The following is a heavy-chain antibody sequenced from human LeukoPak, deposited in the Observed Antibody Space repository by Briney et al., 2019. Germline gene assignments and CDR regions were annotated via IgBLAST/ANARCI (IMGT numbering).Heavy chain of an antibody. CDR2: IKSKTDGGTT. Sequence: GGSLRLACAASGFTFSSYAMSWVRQAPGKGLEWVGHIKSKTDGGTTDYAAPVKGRFIISRDDSKHTLYLQMNSLKTDDTAVYYCTKYDTSVNFDYWGQGTLVTVSS. D-gene: IGHD3-22*01. CDR3: TKYDTSVNFDY. J-gene: IGHJ4*02. CDR1: GFTFSSYA. V-gene: IGHV3-15*01.